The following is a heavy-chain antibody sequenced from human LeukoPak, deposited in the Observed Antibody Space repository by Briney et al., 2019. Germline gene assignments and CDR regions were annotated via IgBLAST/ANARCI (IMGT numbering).Heavy chain of an antibody. Sequence: PSETLSLTCAVYGGSFSGYYWSWIRQPAGKGLEWIGRIYTSGSTNYNPSLKSRVTISVDTSKNQFSLKLSSVTAADTAVYYCARGSTVFYYFDYWGQGTLVTVSS. CDR2: IYTSGST. V-gene: IGHV4-59*10. D-gene: IGHD4-11*01. J-gene: IGHJ4*02. CDR1: GGSFSGYY. CDR3: ARGSTVFYYFDY.